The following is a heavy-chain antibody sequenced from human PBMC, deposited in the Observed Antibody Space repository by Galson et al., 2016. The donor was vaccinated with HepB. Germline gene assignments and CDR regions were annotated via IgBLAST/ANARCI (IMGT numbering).Heavy chain of an antibody. CDR2: IIPIFGVTNTSHTS. J-gene: IGHJ4*02. CDR1: GVTLNNYA. Sequence: SVKVSCKASGVTLNNYALSWVRQAPGQGLEWMGGIIPIFGVTNTSHTSNYAQKFQGRVTIAADTSTSTAYMEMSSLRSEDTAVYYCATNLCGLGICYHRFTSWGQGTLVTVAS. D-gene: IGHD2-21*01. V-gene: IGHV1-69*06. CDR3: ATNLCGLGICYHRFTS.